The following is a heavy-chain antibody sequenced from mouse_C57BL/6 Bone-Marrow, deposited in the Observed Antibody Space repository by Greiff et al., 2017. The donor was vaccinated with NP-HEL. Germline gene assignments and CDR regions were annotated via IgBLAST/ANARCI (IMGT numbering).Heavy chain of an antibody. CDR3: TREGDLITTVVATDWYFDV. Sequence: EVKLVESGEGLVKPGGSLKLSCAASGFTFSSYAMSWVRQTPEKRLEWVAYISSGGDYIFYADTVQGRFPFSSHNARNTLYMQFSSLTSEDTAMYYCTREGDLITTVVATDWYFDVWGTGTTVTVSS. D-gene: IGHD1-1*01. J-gene: IGHJ1*03. CDR2: ISSGGDYI. V-gene: IGHV5-9-1*02. CDR1: GFTFSSYA.